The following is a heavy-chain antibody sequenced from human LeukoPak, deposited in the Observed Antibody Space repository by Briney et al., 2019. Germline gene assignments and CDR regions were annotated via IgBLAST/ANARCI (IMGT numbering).Heavy chain of an antibody. CDR1: GYFISSGYY. CDR3: ARDQDYYGSGSYGPDY. Sequence: SETLSLTCTVSGYFISSGYYWGWIRQPPGKGLEWIGSIYHRGSTYYNPSLESRVTISVDTSKNQFSLKLSSVTAADTAVYYCARDQDYYGSGSYGPDYWGQGTLVTVSS. J-gene: IGHJ4*02. CDR2: IYHRGST. D-gene: IGHD3-10*01. V-gene: IGHV4-38-2*02.